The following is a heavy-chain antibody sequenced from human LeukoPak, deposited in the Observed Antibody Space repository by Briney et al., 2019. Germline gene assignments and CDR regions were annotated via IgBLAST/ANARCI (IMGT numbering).Heavy chain of an antibody. V-gene: IGHV3-23*01. CDR3: AKDGSGSYYAPMYYFDY. CDR2: ISGSGGST. CDR1: GFTFSSYG. J-gene: IGHJ4*02. D-gene: IGHD1-26*01. Sequence: GGSLRLSCAASGFTFSSYGMHWVRQAPGKGLEWVSAISGSGGSTYYADSVKGRFTISRDNSKNTLYLQMNSLRAEDTAVYYCAKDGSGSYYAPMYYFDYWGQGTLVTVSS.